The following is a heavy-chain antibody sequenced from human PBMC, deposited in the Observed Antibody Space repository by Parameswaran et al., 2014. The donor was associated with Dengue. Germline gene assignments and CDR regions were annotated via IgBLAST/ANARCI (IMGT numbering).Heavy chain of an antibody. V-gene: IGHV3-9*01. CDR2: ISWNSGSI. CDR3: AKGVYGIFDY. D-gene: IGHD1-14*01. J-gene: IGHJ4*02. Sequence: VRQAPGKGLEWVSGISWNSGSIGYADSVKGRFTISRDNAKNSLYLQMNSLRAEDTALYYCAKGVYGIFDYWGQGTLVTVSS.